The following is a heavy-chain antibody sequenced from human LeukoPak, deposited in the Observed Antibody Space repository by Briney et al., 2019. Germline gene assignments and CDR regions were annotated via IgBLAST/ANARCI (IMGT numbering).Heavy chain of an antibody. D-gene: IGHD2-2*01. CDR2: IYYSGST. V-gene: IGHV4-61*01. CDR1: GGSVSSGSYY. J-gene: IGHJ4*02. CDR3: ARDRCSSTSCYVDY. Sequence: SGTLSLTCTVSGGSVSSGSYYWSWIGQPPGKGLEWIGYIYYSGSTNYSPSLKSRVTISVDTSKNQFSLKLSSVTAADTAVYYCARDRCSSTSCYVDYWDQGTLVTVSS.